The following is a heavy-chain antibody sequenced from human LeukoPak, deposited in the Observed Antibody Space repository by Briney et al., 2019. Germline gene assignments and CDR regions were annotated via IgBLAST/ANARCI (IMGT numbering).Heavy chain of an antibody. Sequence: PGGSLRLSCAASGFTFSSYSMNWVRQAPGKGLEWVSYISSSSSTIDYADSVKGRFTISRDNAKNSLYLQMNSLRAEDTAVYYCARKVPLAIDYWGQGTLDTVSS. CDR2: ISSSSSTI. CDR3: ARKVPLAIDY. D-gene: IGHD5-12*01. J-gene: IGHJ4*02. V-gene: IGHV3-48*01. CDR1: GFTFSSYS.